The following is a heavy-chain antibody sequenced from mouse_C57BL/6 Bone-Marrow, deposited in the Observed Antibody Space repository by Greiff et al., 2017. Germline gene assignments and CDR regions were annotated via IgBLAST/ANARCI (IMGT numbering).Heavy chain of an antibody. CDR1: GFTFSSYG. V-gene: IGHV5-6*01. Sequence: EVMLVESGGDLVKPGGSLKLSCAASGFTFSSYGMSWVRQTPDKRLEWVATISSGGSYTYYPDSVKGRFTISRDHAKNTLYLQMSSLKSEDTAMYYCAGGLGDFDYWGQGTTLTVSS. D-gene: IGHD4-1*01. CDR3: AGGLGDFDY. CDR2: ISSGGSYT. J-gene: IGHJ2*01.